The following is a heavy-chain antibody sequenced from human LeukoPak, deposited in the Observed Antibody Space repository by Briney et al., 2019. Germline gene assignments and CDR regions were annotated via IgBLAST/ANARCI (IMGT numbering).Heavy chain of an antibody. CDR2: IYYSGST. V-gene: IGHV4-39*01. CDR3: ARLAIVGGTRGNLDY. Sequence: SETLSLTCTVSGCSISNSNYYWVWIRQPPGKGLEWIGSIYYSGSTYYNPSLKSRITISVDTSKNQFSLKLSSMTAADTAVYFCARLAIVGGTRGNLDYWGQGTLVTVSS. J-gene: IGHJ4*02. CDR1: GCSISNSNYY. D-gene: IGHD1-26*01.